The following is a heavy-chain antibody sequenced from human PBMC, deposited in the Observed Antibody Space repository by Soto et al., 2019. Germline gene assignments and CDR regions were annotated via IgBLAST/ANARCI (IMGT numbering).Heavy chain of an antibody. CDR1: GYTFRNFV. D-gene: IGHD5-12*01. J-gene: IGHJ4*02. V-gene: IGHV1-18*01. CDR2: ISAYNANA. Sequence: ASVKVSCKASGYTFRNFVISWVRQAPGQGLEWMGWISAYNANANYAQKFQGRLTMTADTSTSTAYMELRSLRSDDTAVYYCARDGDIVAKQTYWGQGTLVTVPS. CDR3: ARDGDIVAKQTY.